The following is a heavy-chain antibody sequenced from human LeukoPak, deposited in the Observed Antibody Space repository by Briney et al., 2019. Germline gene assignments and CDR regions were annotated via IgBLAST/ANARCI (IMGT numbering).Heavy chain of an antibody. CDR1: GGSISSSNW. CDR3: ARYSYSRKWGDDAFDI. J-gene: IGHJ3*02. D-gene: IGHD6-13*01. V-gene: IGHV4-4*02. CDR2: IYHSGST. Sequence: SSETLSLTCAVSGGSISSSNWWSWVRQPPGKGLEWIGEIYHSGSTDYNPSLKSRVTISVDKSKNQFSLKLSSVTAADTAVYYCARYSYSRKWGDDAFDIWGQGTMVTVSS.